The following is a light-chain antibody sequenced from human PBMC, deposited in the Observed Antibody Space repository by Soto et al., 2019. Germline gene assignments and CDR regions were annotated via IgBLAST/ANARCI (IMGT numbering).Light chain of an antibody. CDR3: TSWDDSLYHVV. J-gene: IGLJ2*01. CDR1: RSNIGSNY. Sequence: QSVLTQPPSASGTPGQRVTFSCSGGRSNIGSNYVFWYQQFPVTAPKLLIYRNNQRPSGVPDRFSGSKSGTSASLAISGLRSEDEDDYYCTSWDDSLYHVVFGGGTKLTVL. CDR2: RNN. V-gene: IGLV1-47*01.